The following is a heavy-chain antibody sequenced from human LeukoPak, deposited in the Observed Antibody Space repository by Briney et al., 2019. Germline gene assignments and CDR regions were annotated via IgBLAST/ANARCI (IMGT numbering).Heavy chain of an antibody. CDR2: IWYDGSKK. CDR1: GFTFSSHG. CDR3: ARVWGMGYTADY. V-gene: IGHV3-33*01. J-gene: IGHJ4*02. Sequence: GGSLRLSCAASGFTFSSHGMHWVRQAPGKGLEWVAVIWYDGSKKYYGDSVKGRFTISRDDSRNTLYPQMESLRVEDTAVYYCARVWGMGYTADYWGQGTLVTVSS. D-gene: IGHD3-16*01.